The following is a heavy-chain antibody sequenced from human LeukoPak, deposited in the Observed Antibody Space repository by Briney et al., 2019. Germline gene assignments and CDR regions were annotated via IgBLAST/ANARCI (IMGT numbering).Heavy chain of an antibody. D-gene: IGHD6-19*01. V-gene: IGHV3-9*03. CDR3: AKGSSGWYYFDY. CDR2: ISWNSGSI. CDR1: GFTFDDYA. Sequence: GGSLRLSCAASGFTFDDYAMHWARQAPGKGLEWVSGISWNSGSIGYADSVKGRFTISRDNAKNSLYLQMNSLRAEDMALYYCAKGSSGWYYFDYWGQGTLVTVSS. J-gene: IGHJ4*02.